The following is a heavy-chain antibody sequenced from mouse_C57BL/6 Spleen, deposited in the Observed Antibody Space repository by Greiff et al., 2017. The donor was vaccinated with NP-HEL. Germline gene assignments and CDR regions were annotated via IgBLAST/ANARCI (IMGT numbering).Heavy chain of an antibody. Sequence: EVKLVESGGGLVKPGGSLKLSCAASGFTFSDYGMHWVRQAPEKGLEWVAYISSGSSTIYYADTVKGRFTISRDNAKNTLFLQMTRLRSEDTAMYYCARNGYYVVWFAYWGQGTLVTVSA. CDR2: ISSGSSTI. J-gene: IGHJ3*01. CDR3: ARNGYYVVWFAY. D-gene: IGHD2-3*01. V-gene: IGHV5-17*01. CDR1: GFTFSDYG.